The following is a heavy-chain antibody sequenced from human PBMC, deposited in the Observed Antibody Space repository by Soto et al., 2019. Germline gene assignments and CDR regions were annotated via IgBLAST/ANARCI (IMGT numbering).Heavy chain of an antibody. D-gene: IGHD3-10*01. CDR3: ARGYYYGSGSYYKPLYYGMDV. V-gene: IGHV4-34*01. Sequence: SETLSLTCAVYGGSFSGYYWSWIRQPPGKGLEWIGEINHSGNTNYNPSIKSRVTKTVGTSKNQFSQKLSSVTVADTAVYYCARGYYYGSGSYYKPLYYGMDVWGQGTTGTVS. CDR2: INHSGNT. CDR1: GGSFSGYY. J-gene: IGHJ6*02.